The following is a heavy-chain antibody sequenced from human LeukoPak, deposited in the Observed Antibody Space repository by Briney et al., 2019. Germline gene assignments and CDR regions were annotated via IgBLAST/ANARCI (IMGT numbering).Heavy chain of an antibody. D-gene: IGHD3-22*01. J-gene: IGHJ3*02. V-gene: IGHV3-30*18. Sequence: AGGSLRLSCAASGFTFSSYGMHWVRQAPGKGLEWVAVISYDGSNKYYADSVKGRFTISRDNSKNTLYLQMNSLRAEDTAVYYCAKVRRGYYDSSGYYSNDAFDIWGQGTMVTVSS. CDR2: ISYDGSNK. CDR3: AKVRRGYYDSSGYYSNDAFDI. CDR1: GFTFSSYG.